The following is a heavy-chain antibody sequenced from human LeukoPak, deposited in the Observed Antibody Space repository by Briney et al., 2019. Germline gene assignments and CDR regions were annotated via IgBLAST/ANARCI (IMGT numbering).Heavy chain of an antibody. V-gene: IGHV3-74*01. CDR3: ARGGSRPLDY. Sequence: GGSLRLSCAASGFTFSNYWMHWVRQAPGKGLVWVSRINSDGSSTSYADSVKGRFTISRDTAKNTLYLQMNSPRDEDAAVYFCARGGSRPLDYWGQGTLVTVSS. D-gene: IGHD3-10*01. CDR2: INSDGSST. CDR1: GFTFSNYW. J-gene: IGHJ4*02.